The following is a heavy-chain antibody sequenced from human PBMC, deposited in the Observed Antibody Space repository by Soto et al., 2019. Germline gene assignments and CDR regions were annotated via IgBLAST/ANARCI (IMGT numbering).Heavy chain of an antibody. CDR2: INYSGST. V-gene: IGHV4-59*08. Sequence: PSETLSLTCTVSGGSISSYYWSWIRQPPGKGLEWIGEINYSGSTNYNPSLKSRVTISVDTSKNQFSLKLSSVTAADTAVYYCARQRIAAADPNTYYYYGMDVWGQGTTVTVSS. D-gene: IGHD6-13*01. CDR1: GGSISSYY. J-gene: IGHJ6*02. CDR3: ARQRIAAADPNTYYYYGMDV.